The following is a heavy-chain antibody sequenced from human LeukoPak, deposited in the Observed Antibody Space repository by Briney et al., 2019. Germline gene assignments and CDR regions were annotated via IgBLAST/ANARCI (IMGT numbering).Heavy chain of an antibody. CDR3: TSGPLGILTGTTWFDY. Sequence: GGSLRLSCTASGFTFGDYAMSWFRQAPGEGLEWVGFIRSKAYGGTTEYAASVKGRFTISRDDSKSIAYLQMNSLKTEDTAVYYCTSGPLGILTGTTWFDYWGQGTLVTVSS. CDR2: IRSKAYGGTT. D-gene: IGHD1-20*01. CDR1: GFTFGDYA. V-gene: IGHV3-49*03. J-gene: IGHJ4*02.